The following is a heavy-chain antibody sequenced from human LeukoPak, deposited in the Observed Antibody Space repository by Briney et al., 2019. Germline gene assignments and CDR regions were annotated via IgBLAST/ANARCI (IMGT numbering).Heavy chain of an antibody. Sequence: SETLSLTCAVYGGSFSGYSWSWIRQPPGKGLEWIGEINHSGSTNYNPSLKSRVTISVDTSKNQFSLKLSSVTAADTAVYYCARTFGELSRDLTPIDYWGQGTLVTVSS. CDR1: GGSFSGYS. V-gene: IGHV4-34*01. CDR2: INHSGST. CDR3: ARTFGELSRDLTPIDY. D-gene: IGHD3-10*01. J-gene: IGHJ4*02.